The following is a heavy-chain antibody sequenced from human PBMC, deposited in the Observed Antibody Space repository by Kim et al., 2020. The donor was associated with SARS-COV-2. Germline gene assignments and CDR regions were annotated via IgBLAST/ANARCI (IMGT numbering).Heavy chain of an antibody. CDR2: IYSGGST. D-gene: IGHD3-9*01. J-gene: IGHJ4*02. Sequence: GGSLRPSCAASGFSVSLNYMTWVRQSPGKGLEWVATIYSGGSTYIEDSVKGRFAISRDDSKNTLYLQMNSLRAEDTAMYFCTRDTLLTYWGQGTLVTVSS. CDR1: GFSVSLNY. V-gene: IGHV3-53*01. CDR3: TRDTLLTY.